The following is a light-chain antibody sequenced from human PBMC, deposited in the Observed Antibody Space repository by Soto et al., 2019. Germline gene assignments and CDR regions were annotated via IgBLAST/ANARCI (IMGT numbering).Light chain of an antibody. CDR2: GAS. CDR1: QTINNN. CDR3: QQYNNWPQT. V-gene: IGKV3-15*01. Sequence: VVTRAPATLSVSPGESATLSCRASQTINNNVAWYQLKDGQVPRLVIYGASTRATDIQARFSGSGSGTEFNLTISNLQSEDFAEYHCQQYNNWPQTFGQGTKVDIK. J-gene: IGKJ1*01.